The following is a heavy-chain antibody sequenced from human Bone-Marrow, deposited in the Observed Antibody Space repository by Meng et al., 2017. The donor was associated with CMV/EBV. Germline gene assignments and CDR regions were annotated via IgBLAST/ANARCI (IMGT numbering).Heavy chain of an antibody. D-gene: IGHD3-10*01. Sequence: GESLKISCAASGFAFSSYWMRWLRQVPGKGLEWVANINQDGSEKYYVDSVKGRFTISRDNAKNSLYLQMNSLRVEDTAVYYCAARAGDYWGQGRLVTVSS. CDR3: AARAGDY. V-gene: IGHV3-7*01. CDR2: INQDGSEK. CDR1: GFAFSSYW. J-gene: IGHJ4*02.